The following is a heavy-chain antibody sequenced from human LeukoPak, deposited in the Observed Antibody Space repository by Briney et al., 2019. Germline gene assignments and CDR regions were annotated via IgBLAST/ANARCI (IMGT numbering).Heavy chain of an antibody. V-gene: IGHV4-4*07. Sequence: SETLSLTCTVSGGSISSYYWNWIRQPAGKGLEWIGRVYTSGSTNYIPSLESRVTISIDTSKNQFSLNLTSVTAADTAMYYCARGGYSYGSFDYWGQGTLVTVSS. J-gene: IGHJ4*02. D-gene: IGHD5-18*01. CDR3: ARGGYSYGSFDY. CDR2: VYTSGST. CDR1: GGSISSYY.